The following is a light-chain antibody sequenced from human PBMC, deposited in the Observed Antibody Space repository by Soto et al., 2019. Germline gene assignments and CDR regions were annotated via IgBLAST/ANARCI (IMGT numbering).Light chain of an antibody. J-gene: IGLJ2*01. V-gene: IGLV2-14*01. CDR3: SSYTSVTTLVV. CDR1: SSDVGYYNY. CDR2: EVS. Sequence: QSVLTQPASVSGSPGQSITISCTGTSSDVGYYNYVSWYQQHPGKAPKLIIYEVSNRPSGVSNRFSGSKSGNTASLTISGLKAEDEADYYCSSYTSVTTLVVFGGGTKLTVL.